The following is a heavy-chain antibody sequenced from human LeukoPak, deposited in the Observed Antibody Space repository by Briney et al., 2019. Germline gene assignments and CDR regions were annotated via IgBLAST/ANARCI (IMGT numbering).Heavy chain of an antibody. CDR3: AKDLYSSSWSNFDY. D-gene: IGHD6-13*01. V-gene: IGHV3-23*01. Sequence: GGSLRLSCAASGFTFRTSPMSWLRQAPGKGLEWVSAISGSGGSTYYADSVKGRFTISRDNSKNTLYLQMNSLRAEDTAVYYCAKDLYSSSWSNFDYWGQGTLVTVSS. J-gene: IGHJ4*02. CDR2: ISGSGGST. CDR1: GFTFRTSP.